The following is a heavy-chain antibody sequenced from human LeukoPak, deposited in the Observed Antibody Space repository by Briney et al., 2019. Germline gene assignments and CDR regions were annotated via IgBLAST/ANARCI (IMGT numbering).Heavy chain of an antibody. CDR2: INPSGGST. J-gene: IGHJ4*02. CDR1: GYTFTSYY. V-gene: IGHV1-46*01. Sequence: ASVKVSCKASGYTFTSYYMHWVRQAPGQGLEWMGIINPSGGSTSYAQKFQGRVTMTRDTSTSTVYMELSSLRSEDTAVYYCARETLRDDYNSGYFDYWGQGTLVTVSS. D-gene: IGHD5-24*01. CDR3: ARETLRDDYNSGYFDY.